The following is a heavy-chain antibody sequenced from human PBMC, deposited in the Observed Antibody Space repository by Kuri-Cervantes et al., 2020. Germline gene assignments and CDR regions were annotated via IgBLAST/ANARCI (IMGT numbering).Heavy chain of an antibody. J-gene: IGHJ3*02. V-gene: IGHV1-69*13. Sequence: SVKVSCKASGGTFSGYAISWVRQAPGQGLEWMGGIIPIFGTANYAQKFQGRVTNTADESTSTAYMELSSLRSEDTAVYYCAREYSGYDYAFDIWGQGTMVTDSS. CDR3: AREYSGYDYAFDI. CDR1: GGTFSGYA. D-gene: IGHD5-12*01. CDR2: IIPIFGTA.